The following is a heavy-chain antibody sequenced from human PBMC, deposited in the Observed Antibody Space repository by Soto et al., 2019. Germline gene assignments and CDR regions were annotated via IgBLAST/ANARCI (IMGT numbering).Heavy chain of an antibody. CDR2: ISSSSSYI. V-gene: IGHV3-21*01. J-gene: IGHJ4*02. D-gene: IGHD5-12*01. CDR1: GFTFSSYS. CDR3: ARDYSGYGY. Sequence: EVQLVESGGGLVKPGGSLRLSCAASGFTFSSYSMNWVRQAPGKGPEWVSSISSSSSYIYYADSVKGRFTISRDNAENSLYLQMSSLRAEDTAVYYCARDYSGYGYWGQGTLVTVSS.